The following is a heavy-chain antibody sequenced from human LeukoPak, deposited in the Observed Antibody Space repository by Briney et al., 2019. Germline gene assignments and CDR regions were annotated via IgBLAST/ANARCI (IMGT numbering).Heavy chain of an antibody. CDR1: GYTFTSYY. D-gene: IGHD6-13*01. CDR2: INPSGGST. Sequence: ASVKVSCKASGYTFTSYYIHWVRQAPGQGLEWMGIINPSGGSTSYAQKFQGRVTMTRDTSTSTVYMELSSLRSEDTAVYYCARDLSARGHVGDIAGVDYWGQGTLVTVSS. V-gene: IGHV1-46*01. CDR3: ARDLSARGHVGDIAGVDY. J-gene: IGHJ4*02.